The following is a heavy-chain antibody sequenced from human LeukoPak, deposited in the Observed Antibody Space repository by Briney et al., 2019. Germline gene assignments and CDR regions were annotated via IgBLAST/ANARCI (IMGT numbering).Heavy chain of an antibody. CDR3: ARDPYTTVATIGMDV. J-gene: IGHJ6*02. Sequence: GRSLRLSCAASGFTFSSYVIHWVRQAPGKGLEWVAVISYDGSNKYYADSVKGRFTTSRDNSKNTLYLQMNSLRAEDTAVYYCARDPYTTVATIGMDVWGQGTTVTVSS. CDR2: ISYDGSNK. V-gene: IGHV3-30*04. CDR1: GFTFSSYV. D-gene: IGHD4-17*01.